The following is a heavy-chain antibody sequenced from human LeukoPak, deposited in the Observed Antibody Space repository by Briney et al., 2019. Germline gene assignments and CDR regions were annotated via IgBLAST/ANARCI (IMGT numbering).Heavy chain of an antibody. CDR1: GFTFSSYS. V-gene: IGHV3-48*04. D-gene: IGHD6-19*01. J-gene: IGHJ4*02. Sequence: GGSLRLSCAASGFTFSSYSMNWVRQAPGKGLEWVSYISSSSSVIYYADSVKGRFTISRDNAKSSLYLQMNSLRAEDTAVYYCARDSEAGYYFEYWGQGTLVTVSS. CDR3: ARDSEAGYYFEY. CDR2: ISSSSSVI.